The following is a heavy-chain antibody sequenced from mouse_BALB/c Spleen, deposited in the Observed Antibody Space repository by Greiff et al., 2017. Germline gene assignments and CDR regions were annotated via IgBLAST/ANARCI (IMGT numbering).Heavy chain of an antibody. CDR2: IYPSDSYT. CDR3: TRSEAGTGAMDY. Sequence: VQLQQPGAELVRPGASVKLSCKASGYTFASYWINWVKQRPGQGLEWIGNIYPSDSYTNYNQKFKDKATLTVDKSSSTAYMQLSSPTSEDSAVYYCTRSEAGTGAMDYWGQGTSVTVSS. V-gene: IGHV1-69*02. J-gene: IGHJ4*01. CDR1: GYTFASYW. D-gene: IGHD4-1*01.